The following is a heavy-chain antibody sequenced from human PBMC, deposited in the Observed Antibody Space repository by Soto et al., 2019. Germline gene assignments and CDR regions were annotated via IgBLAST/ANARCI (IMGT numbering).Heavy chain of an antibody. CDR2: ISSNGVGT. V-gene: IGHV3-64*01. CDR1: GFTLSGYA. J-gene: IGHJ6*03. Sequence: GGSLRLSCXASGFTLSGYAMDWVRQAPGKGLEYVSGISSNGVGTYYANSVQGRFTISRDNSKNTVYLQMGSLRPEDMAVYYCARRARPDFYYMDVWGKGATVTVSS. CDR3: ARRARPDFYYMDV. D-gene: IGHD6-6*01.